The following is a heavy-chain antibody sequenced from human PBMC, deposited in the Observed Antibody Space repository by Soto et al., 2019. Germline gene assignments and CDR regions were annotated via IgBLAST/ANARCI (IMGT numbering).Heavy chain of an antibody. J-gene: IGHJ6*02. Sequence: ASVKVSCKASGYTFTSYGISWVRQAPGQGLEWMGWISAYNGNTNYAQKLQGRVTMTTDTSTSTAYMELRSLRSDDTAVYYCASSWGSSSDDYYGMDVWGQGTPVTVSS. CDR1: GYTFTSYG. D-gene: IGHD3-16*01. CDR3: ASSWGSSSDDYYGMDV. V-gene: IGHV1-18*01. CDR2: ISAYNGNT.